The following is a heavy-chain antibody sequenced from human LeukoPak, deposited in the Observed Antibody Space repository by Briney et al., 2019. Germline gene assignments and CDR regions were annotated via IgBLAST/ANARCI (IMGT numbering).Heavy chain of an antibody. CDR2: ISSSGSTI. CDR3: ARAPVTSCRGAFCYPFDY. CDR1: GFTFSSYE. Sequence: PGGSLRLSCAASGFTFSSYEMNWVRQAPGKGLEWVSYISSSGSTIYYADSVKGRFTISRDNAKNSLYLQMNRLRVEDAAVYYCARAPVTSCRGAFCYPFDYWGQGTLVTVSS. J-gene: IGHJ4*02. D-gene: IGHD2-15*01. V-gene: IGHV3-48*03.